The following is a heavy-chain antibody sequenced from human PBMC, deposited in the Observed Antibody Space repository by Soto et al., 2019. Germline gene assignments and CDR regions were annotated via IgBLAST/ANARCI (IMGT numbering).Heavy chain of an antibody. J-gene: IGHJ6*02. CDR1: GFTFSSYW. CDR3: ARIAATGRGWDV. D-gene: IGHD6-13*01. Sequence: EVQLVESGGGLVQPGGSLRLSCVDSGFTFSSYWMSWVRQAPVKGLEWVGNIKQDGSEENYVECLKGRFTTSRDSAKNSMYLQMNSLRAEDTAVYYCARIAATGRGWDVWGQGTTVVVSS. V-gene: IGHV3-7*01. CDR2: IKQDGSEE.